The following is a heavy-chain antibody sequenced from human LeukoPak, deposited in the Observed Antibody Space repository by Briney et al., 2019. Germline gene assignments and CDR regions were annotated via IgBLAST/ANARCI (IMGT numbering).Heavy chain of an antibody. J-gene: IGHJ3*02. V-gene: IGHV3-48*02. CDR1: GFTFSSYS. Sequence: GGSLRLSCAASGFTFSSYSMNWVRQGPGKGLEWVSYISSSSSTIYYADSVKGRFAISRDNAKNSLYLQMNSLRDEDTAVYYCAREGYGDYADAFDIWGQGTMVTVSS. CDR3: AREGYGDYADAFDI. D-gene: IGHD4-17*01. CDR2: ISSSSSTI.